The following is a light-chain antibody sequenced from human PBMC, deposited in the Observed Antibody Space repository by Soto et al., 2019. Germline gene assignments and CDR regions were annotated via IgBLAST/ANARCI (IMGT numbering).Light chain of an antibody. CDR3: SSYTSDNRDYV. V-gene: IGLV2-14*03. CDR1: SSDVGGSNF. Sequence: QSVLTQPASVSDSPGQSITISCTGTSSDVGGSNFVSWYQQHPGKPPKLIIYDVANRPSGVSNRFSGSKSGSTASLTISGLQAEDEAHYYCSSYTSDNRDYVFGTGTKLTVL. CDR2: DVA. J-gene: IGLJ1*01.